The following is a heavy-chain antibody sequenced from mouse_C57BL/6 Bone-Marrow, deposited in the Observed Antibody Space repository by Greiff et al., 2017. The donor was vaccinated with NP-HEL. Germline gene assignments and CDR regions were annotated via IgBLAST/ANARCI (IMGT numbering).Heavy chain of an antibody. D-gene: IGHD2-10*02. CDR2: ISNGGGST. V-gene: IGHV5-12*01. CDR1: GFTFSDYY. J-gene: IGHJ3*01. CDR3: ARQGGYGNPAWFAY. Sequence: EVQGVESGGGLVQPGGSLKLSCAASGFTFSDYYMYWVRQTPEKRLEWVAYISNGGGSTYYPDTVTGRFSISRDNAKNTLYLQMSRLKSEDTAMYYCARQGGYGNPAWFAYWGQGTLVTVSA.